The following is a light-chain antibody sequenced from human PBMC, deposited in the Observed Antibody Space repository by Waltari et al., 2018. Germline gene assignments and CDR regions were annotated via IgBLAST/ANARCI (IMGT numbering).Light chain of an antibody. Sequence: QTVVTQEPSVTVSPGGTVTLTCASSTGAVTSGDYANWFQQKPGQAPRSLIFGANNKYSWTPARFSVSLLVCKAALTLSGVQPEDEAEYYCLLYYGGLWVFGGGTKLTVL. CDR3: LLYYGGLWV. J-gene: IGLJ3*02. V-gene: IGLV7-43*01. CDR1: TGAVTSGDY. CDR2: GAN.